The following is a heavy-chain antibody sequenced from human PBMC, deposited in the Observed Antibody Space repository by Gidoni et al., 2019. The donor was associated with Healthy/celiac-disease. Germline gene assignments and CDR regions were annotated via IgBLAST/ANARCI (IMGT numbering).Heavy chain of an antibody. CDR2: ISSSSSDI. J-gene: IGHJ4*02. D-gene: IGHD2-15*01. CDR1: GFTFSSDS. Sequence: EVQLVESGGGLVKPGGSLRLSCAASGFTFSSDSMNWVRQAPGKGLEWVSSISSSSSDIYYADSVKGRFTISRDNAKNSLYLQMNSLRAEDTAVYYCARTRCSGGSCYRVFDYWGQGTLVTVSS. V-gene: IGHV3-21*01. CDR3: ARTRCSGGSCYRVFDY.